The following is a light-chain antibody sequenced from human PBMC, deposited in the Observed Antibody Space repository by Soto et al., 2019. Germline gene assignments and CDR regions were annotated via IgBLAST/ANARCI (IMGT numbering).Light chain of an antibody. CDR1: QSVSSY. J-gene: IGKJ4*01. CDR2: DAS. Sequence: EIVLTHSPATLSLSPGERATLSCRASQSVSSYLAWYQQKPGQAPRLLIYDASNRATGIPARFSGSGSGTEFTLNITRLEPEDFAVYYCQHRSNWLAVGGGTKVDIK. V-gene: IGKV3-11*01. CDR3: QHRSNWLA.